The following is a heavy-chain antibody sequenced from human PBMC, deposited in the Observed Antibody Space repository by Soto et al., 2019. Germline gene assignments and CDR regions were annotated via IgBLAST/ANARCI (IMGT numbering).Heavy chain of an antibody. V-gene: IGHV1-2*04. CDR2: INPNSGDT. J-gene: IGHJ4*02. CDR3: ARGGYTYGYGLDY. CDR1: GYTFTAYY. Sequence: QVQLVQSGAEVKKLGASVKVSCKASGYTFTAYYIHWVRQAPGQGLEWVGWINPNSGDTNYAQRFQGWVTMTGDTSVSTAYMALTRLRSDDTAVYYGARGGYTYGYGLDYWGKGTLVTVSS. D-gene: IGHD5-18*01.